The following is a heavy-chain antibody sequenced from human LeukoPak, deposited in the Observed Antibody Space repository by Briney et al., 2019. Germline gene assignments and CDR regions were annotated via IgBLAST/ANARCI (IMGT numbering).Heavy chain of an antibody. V-gene: IGHV3-49*04. Sequence: PGGSLRLSCIVSGFTFGDYALSWVRQAPGKGLEGIASIRSKADGGTTEYAASIKDRFAISRDDSKSIVYLQVNSLKTEDTAVYYCTRWQGGTQFFHYWGQGTLVTVSS. CDR1: GFTFGDYA. J-gene: IGHJ4*02. CDR2: IRSKADGGTT. CDR3: TRWQGGTQFFHY. D-gene: IGHD6-19*01.